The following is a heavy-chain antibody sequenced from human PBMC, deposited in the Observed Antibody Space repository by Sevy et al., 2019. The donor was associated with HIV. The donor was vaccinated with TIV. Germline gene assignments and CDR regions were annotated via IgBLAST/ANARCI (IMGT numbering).Heavy chain of an antibody. J-gene: IGHJ4*02. CDR1: GFTFSDYY. Sequence: GGSLRLSCAASGFTFSDYYMSWIRQAPGKGLEWLSYISNSGSTIYYADSVKGRFTISRGNAKNSLYLQMNSLRDEDTAVYYCASVLSNSWMDFDFWGQGTQVTVSS. CDR3: ASVLSNSWMDFDF. V-gene: IGHV3-11*01. CDR2: ISNSGSTI. D-gene: IGHD6-13*01.